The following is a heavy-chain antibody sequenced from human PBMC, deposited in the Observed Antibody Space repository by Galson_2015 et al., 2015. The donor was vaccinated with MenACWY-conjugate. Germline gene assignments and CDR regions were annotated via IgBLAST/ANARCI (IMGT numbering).Heavy chain of an antibody. Sequence: LRLSCAASGFTFSSYSMNWVRQAPGKGLEWIGEITQSGRTNYNPSLKSRVTISVDTSNNQFSLKLSSVTAADTAVYYCAILTLVSGAFDIWGQGTMVTVSS. CDR3: AILTLVSGAFDI. CDR1: GFTFSSYS. D-gene: IGHD3-9*01. J-gene: IGHJ3*02. CDR2: ITQSGRT. V-gene: IGHV4-34*08.